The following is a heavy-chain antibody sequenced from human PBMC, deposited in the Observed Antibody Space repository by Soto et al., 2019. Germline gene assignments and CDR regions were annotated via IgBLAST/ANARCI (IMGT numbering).Heavy chain of an antibody. CDR2: INAGNGNT. CDR1: GYTFTSYA. D-gene: IGHD1-1*01. Sequence: ASVKVSCKASGYTFTSYAMHWVRQAPGQRLEWMGWINAGNGNTKYSQKFQGRVTITRDTSASTAYMELSSLRSEDTAVYYCAGGLERLVGIDYWGQGTLVTVSS. V-gene: IGHV1-3*01. J-gene: IGHJ4*02. CDR3: AGGLERLVGIDY.